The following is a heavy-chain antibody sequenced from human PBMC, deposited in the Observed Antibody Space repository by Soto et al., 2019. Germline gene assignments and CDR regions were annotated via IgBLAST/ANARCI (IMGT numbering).Heavy chain of an antibody. D-gene: IGHD3-22*01. V-gene: IGHV1-69*13. J-gene: IGHJ4*02. CDR2: IIPIFGTA. CDR1: GGTCSSYA. Sequence: SVKVSCKASGGTCSSYAISWVLQAPGQGLEWMGGIIPIFGTANYAQKFQGRVTITADESTSTAYMELSSLRSEDTAVYYCARDWTYYYDSSGYSIFGYWGQGTLVTVSS. CDR3: ARDWTYYYDSSGYSIFGY.